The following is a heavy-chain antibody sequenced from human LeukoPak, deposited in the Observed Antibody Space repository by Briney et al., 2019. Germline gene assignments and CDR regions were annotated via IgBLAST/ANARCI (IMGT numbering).Heavy chain of an antibody. D-gene: IGHD3-22*01. Sequence: GGSLRLSCAASGFTFSSYSMNWVRQAPGKGLEWVSYISSSSSTIYYADSVKGRFTISRDNAKNSLYLQMNSLRAEDTAVYYCARASSVSGYDYWGQGTLVTVSS. J-gene: IGHJ4*02. V-gene: IGHV3-48*01. CDR1: GFTFSSYS. CDR2: ISSSSSTI. CDR3: ARASSVSGYDY.